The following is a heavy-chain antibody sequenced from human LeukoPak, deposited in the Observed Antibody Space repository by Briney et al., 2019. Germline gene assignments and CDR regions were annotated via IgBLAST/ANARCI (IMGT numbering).Heavy chain of an antibody. V-gene: IGHV3-33*01. CDR1: GFTFSSYG. D-gene: IGHD4-17*01. CDR3: ARAGGDYGERYDY. CDR2: IWYDGSNK. Sequence: PGGSLRLSCAASGFTFSSYGMHWVRQAPGKGLEWVAVIWYDGSNKYYADSVKGRFTISRDNSKNTLYLQINNPRVEDTAVYYCARAGGDYGERYDYWGQGTLVTVSS. J-gene: IGHJ4*02.